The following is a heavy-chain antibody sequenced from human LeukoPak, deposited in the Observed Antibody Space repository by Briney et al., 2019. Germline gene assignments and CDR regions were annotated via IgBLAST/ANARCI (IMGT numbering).Heavy chain of an antibody. CDR1: GFTFSSYG. J-gene: IGHJ6*03. CDR3: AKRGDSSGPRRNHYYYYHMDV. D-gene: IGHD3-22*01. V-gene: IGHV3-30*02. Sequence: GGSLRLSCAASGFTFSSYGMHWVRQAPGKGLEWVAFIRYDGSNKYYADSVKGRFTISRDNSKNTLYLQMNSLRAEDTAVYYCAKRGDSSGPRRNHYYYYHMDVWGKGTTVTVSS. CDR2: IRYDGSNK.